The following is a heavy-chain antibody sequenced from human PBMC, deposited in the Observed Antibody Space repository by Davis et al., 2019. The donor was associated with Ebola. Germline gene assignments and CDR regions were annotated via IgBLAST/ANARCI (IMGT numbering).Heavy chain of an antibody. CDR1: GYTFTSYA. D-gene: IGHD3-22*01. V-gene: IGHV1-3*01. J-gene: IGHJ4*02. CDR2: INAGNGNT. Sequence: ASVKVSCKASGYTFTSYAMHWARQAPGQRLEWMGWINAGNGNTKYSQKFQGRVTMTRDTSTSTVYMELSSLRSEDTAVYYCARGGVYYDSSGPSAYWGQGTLVTVSS. CDR3: ARGGVYYDSSGPSAY.